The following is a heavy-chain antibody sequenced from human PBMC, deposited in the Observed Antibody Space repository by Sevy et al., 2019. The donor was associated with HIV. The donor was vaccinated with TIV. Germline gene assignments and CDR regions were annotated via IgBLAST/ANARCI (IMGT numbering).Heavy chain of an antibody. CDR3: ARDRLCHYVWGSYRYRCAFDI. CDR2: IYTSGST. D-gene: IGHD3-16*02. Sequence: SETLSLTCTVSGGSISSYYWSWIRQPAGKGLEWIGRIYTSGSTNYNPSLKSRVTMSVDTSKNQFSLKLSSVTAADTAVYYCARDRLCHYVWGSYRYRCAFDIWGQGTMVTVSS. CDR1: GGSISSYY. J-gene: IGHJ3*02. V-gene: IGHV4-4*07.